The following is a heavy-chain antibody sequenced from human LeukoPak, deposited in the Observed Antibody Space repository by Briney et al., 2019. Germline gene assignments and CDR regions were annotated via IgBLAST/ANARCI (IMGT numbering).Heavy chain of an antibody. J-gene: IGHJ6*03. D-gene: IGHD2/OR15-2a*01. CDR2: IYPGDSYI. V-gene: IGHV5-51*01. CDR3: ARHGELYYYIDV. CDR1: RYTFAMYW. Sequence: GESLKISCKGSRYTFAMYWIAWVRQMPGKGLEWMGTIYPGDSYIAYSPSFQGQVTISVDKSINTAYLQWSSLKASDTAIYYCARHGELYYYIDVWGKGTTVTISS.